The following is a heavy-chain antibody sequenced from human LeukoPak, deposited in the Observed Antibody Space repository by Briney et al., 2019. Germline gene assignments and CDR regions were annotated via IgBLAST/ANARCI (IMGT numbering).Heavy chain of an antibody. D-gene: IGHD3-3*01. V-gene: IGHV3-66*02. CDR2: IYSGGST. CDR3: ARDRRLFGVPRFGFDP. Sequence: GGSLRLSCAASGFTFSSYAMHWVRQAPGKGLEWVSAIYSGGSTYYADSVKGRFTISSDNSKNTLYLQMNSLRAEDTAVYYCARDRRLFGVPRFGFDPWGQGTRVTVSS. CDR1: GFTFSSYA. J-gene: IGHJ5*02.